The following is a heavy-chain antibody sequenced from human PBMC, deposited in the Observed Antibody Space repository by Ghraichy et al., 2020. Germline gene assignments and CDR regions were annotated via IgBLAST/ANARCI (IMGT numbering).Heavy chain of an antibody. CDR2: ISPYNGDT. J-gene: IGHJ4*02. CDR1: GYIFTAYG. CDR3: ARTPPNRGYSGGWYTDS. Sequence: ASVKVSCKTSGYIFTAYGITWVRQAPGQGLEWMGWISPYNGDTRYAQKVQGRVTMTTDTSTSTAYMELRSLTSDDTAMYYCARTPPNRGYSGGWYTDSWGQGTLVTVSS. D-gene: IGHD6-19*01. V-gene: IGHV1-18*01.